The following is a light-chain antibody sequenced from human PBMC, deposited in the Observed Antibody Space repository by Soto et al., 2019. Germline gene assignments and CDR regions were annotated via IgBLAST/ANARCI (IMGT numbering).Light chain of an antibody. CDR1: SSDLDGYNY. Sequence: QSALTQPASVSGSPGQSITISCTGTSSDLDGYNYVSWYQYHPGKAPKLMIYDVNNRPSGVSNRVSGSKSCNTASLTISGLQAEDEADCYCSAFTISRNTVIFGGGTKLTVL. CDR2: DVN. V-gene: IGLV2-14*01. CDR3: SAFTISRNTVI. J-gene: IGLJ2*01.